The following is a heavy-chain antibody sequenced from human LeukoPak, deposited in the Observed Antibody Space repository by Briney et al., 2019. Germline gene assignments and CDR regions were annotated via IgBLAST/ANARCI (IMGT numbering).Heavy chain of an antibody. CDR1: GGSISSSNW. Sequence: SETLSLTCAVSGGSISSSNWWSWVRQPPGKGLEWIGEIYHSGSTNYNPSLKSRVTISVDKSKNQFSLKLSSVTAADTAVYYCARGQTELVNTRSYSGSYYDAFDIWGQGTMVTVSS. D-gene: IGHD1-26*01. J-gene: IGHJ3*02. V-gene: IGHV4-4*02. CDR3: ARGQTELVNTRSYSGSYYDAFDI. CDR2: IYHSGST.